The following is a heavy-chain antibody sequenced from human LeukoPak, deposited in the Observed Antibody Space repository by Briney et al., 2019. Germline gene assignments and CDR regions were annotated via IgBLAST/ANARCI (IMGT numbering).Heavy chain of an antibody. CDR2: INHSGST. V-gene: IGHV4-34*01. D-gene: IGHD4-17*01. CDR1: GGSFSGYY. J-gene: IGHJ6*03. CDR3: ARVNYGDYYYMDV. Sequence: SETLSLTCAVYGGSFSGYYWSWLRQPPGKGLEWIGEINHSGSTNYNPSLKSRVTMSVDTSKNQFSLKLSSVTAADTAVYYCARVNYGDYYYMDVWGKGTTVTISS.